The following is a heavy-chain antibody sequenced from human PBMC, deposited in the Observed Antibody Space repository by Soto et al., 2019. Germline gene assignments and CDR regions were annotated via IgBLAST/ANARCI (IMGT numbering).Heavy chain of an antibody. CDR1: GFTFDDFA. CDR3: VKGRGSYEVKFGMDV. D-gene: IGHD6-25*01. J-gene: IGHJ6*02. Sequence: LRLSCAASGFTFDDFAMHWVRQAPGKGLEWVSGVDWNSGSTAYADSVKGRFTISRDNARNSLYLQMNSLRAEDTALYYCVKGRGSYEVKFGMDVWGQGTTVTVSS. V-gene: IGHV3-9*01. CDR2: VDWNSGST.